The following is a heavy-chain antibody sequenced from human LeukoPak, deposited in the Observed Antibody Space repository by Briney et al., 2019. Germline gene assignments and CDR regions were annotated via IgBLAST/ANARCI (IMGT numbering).Heavy chain of an antibody. V-gene: IGHV1-18*01. CDR1: GYTFTSYG. Sequence: ASVKVSCKASGYTFTSYGISWVRQAPGQGLEWMGWISAYNGNTNYAQKLQGRVTMTTDTSTSTAYMELRSLRSDDTAVYYCASSIAVAGADRGYYYMDVWGKGTTVTISS. J-gene: IGHJ6*03. D-gene: IGHD6-19*01. CDR3: ASSIAVAGADRGYYYMDV. CDR2: ISAYNGNT.